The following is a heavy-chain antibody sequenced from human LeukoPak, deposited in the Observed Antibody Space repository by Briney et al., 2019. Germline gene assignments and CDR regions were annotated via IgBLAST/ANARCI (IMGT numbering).Heavy chain of an antibody. Sequence: MASETLSLTCSVSSYSISSAYYWGWIRQPPGKGLEWIGTMYHSGSTNYNPSLKSRVTISVDTSKNQFSLKLSSVTAADTAVYFCARGFRGDNFDYWGQGTLVTVSS. V-gene: IGHV4-38-2*02. CDR3: ARGFRGDNFDY. CDR1: SYSISSAYY. J-gene: IGHJ4*02. CDR2: MYHSGST. D-gene: IGHD7-27*01.